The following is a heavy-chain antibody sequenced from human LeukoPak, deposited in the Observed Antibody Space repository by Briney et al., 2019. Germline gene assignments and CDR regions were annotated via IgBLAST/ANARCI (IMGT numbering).Heavy chain of an antibody. Sequence: SETLSLTCAVDGGSFSGYYWSWIRQPAGKGLEWIGRIYTSGSTNYNPSLKSRVTMSVDTSKNQFSLKLSSVTAADTAVYYCARSSIVVVPAIYYYGMDVWGQGTTVTVSS. J-gene: IGHJ6*02. CDR3: ARSSIVVVPAIYYYGMDV. CDR2: IYTSGST. V-gene: IGHV4-59*10. CDR1: GGSFSGYY. D-gene: IGHD2-2*01.